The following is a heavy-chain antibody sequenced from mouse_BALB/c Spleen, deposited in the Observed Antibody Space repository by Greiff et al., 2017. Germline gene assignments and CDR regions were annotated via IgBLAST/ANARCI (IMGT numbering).Heavy chain of an antibody. CDR2: ISSGGRYT. CDR3: ARNGGSSRGFAY. V-gene: IGHV5-9-3*01. Sequence: EVQGVESGGGLVKPGGSLKLSCAASGFTFSSYAMSWVRQTPEKRLEWVATISSGGRYTYYPDSVKGRVTYSRDNDNNILYLLKSSRRSEDTAMYYCARNGGSSRGFAYWGQGTRVTVSA. D-gene: IGHD1-1*01. CDR1: GFTFSSYA. J-gene: IGHJ3*01.